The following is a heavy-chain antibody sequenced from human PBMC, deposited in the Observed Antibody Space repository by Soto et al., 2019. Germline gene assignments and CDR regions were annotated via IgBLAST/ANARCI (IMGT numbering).Heavy chain of an antibody. CDR2: ISSSSSYI. J-gene: IGHJ4*02. D-gene: IGHD3-10*02. CDR1: GFTFSSYS. CDR3: ARGRDGYNVRIDY. V-gene: IGHV3-21*01. Sequence: EVQLVESGGGLVKPGGSLRLSCAASGFTFSSYSMNWVRQAPGKGLEWVSSISSSSSYIYYADSVKGRFTISRDNAKNSLYLQMNSLRAEDTAVYYCARGRDGYNVRIDYWGQGTLVTVSS.